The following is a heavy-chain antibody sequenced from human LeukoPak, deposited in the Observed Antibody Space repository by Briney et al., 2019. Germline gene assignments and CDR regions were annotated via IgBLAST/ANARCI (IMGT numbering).Heavy chain of an antibody. CDR3: ARDYYGY. V-gene: IGHV4-34*01. Sequence: SETLSLTCAVYGGSFSDYYWSWIRQPPGKGLEWIGEVNHNGSTIYNPSLKSRVTISIDTSKNQFSLKLNSVTAADTAVYYCARDYYGYWSQGTLVTVSS. D-gene: IGHD3-10*01. CDR2: VNHNGST. CDR1: GGSFSDYY. J-gene: IGHJ4*02.